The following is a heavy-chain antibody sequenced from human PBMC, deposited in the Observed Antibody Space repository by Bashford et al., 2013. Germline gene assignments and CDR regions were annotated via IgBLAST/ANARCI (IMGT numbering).Heavy chain of an antibody. CDR3: TRTGGPIEY. Sequence: SGPTLVKPTQTLTLTCTFSGFSLNTIGMCVAWIRQPPGKALEWLARIDWDDDKFYATSLKTRLSISKDTSKNQVVLTVTDVDPVDTATYYCTRTGGPIEYWGQGVRGHRLL. D-gene: IGHD3-10*01. CDR1: GFSLNTIGMC. CDR2: IDWDDDK. V-gene: IGHV2-70*17. J-gene: IGHJ4*02.